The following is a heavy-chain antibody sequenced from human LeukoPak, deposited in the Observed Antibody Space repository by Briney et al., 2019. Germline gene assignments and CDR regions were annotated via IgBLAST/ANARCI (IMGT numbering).Heavy chain of an antibody. V-gene: IGHV4-4*07. CDR2: IYTSGST. J-gene: IGHJ6*02. D-gene: IGHD3-22*01. CDR3: ARVEDSSGYYYSSNSYGMDV. CDR1: GGSISSYY. Sequence: PSETLSLTCTASGGSISSYYWSWIRQPAGKGLEWIGRIYTSGSTNYNPSLKSRVTMSVDTSKNQFSLKLSSVTAADTAVYYCARVEDSSGYYYSSNSYGMDVWGQGTTVTVSS.